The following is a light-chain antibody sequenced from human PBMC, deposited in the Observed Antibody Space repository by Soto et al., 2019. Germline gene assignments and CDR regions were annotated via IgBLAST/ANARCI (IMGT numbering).Light chain of an antibody. Sequence: SALTQPPSVSAAPGQRVTISCPGSSSNIGGNSVSWYQQLPGTAPKLLIYDDDKRPSGIPDRFSGSKSGTSATLGITGFQTGDEADYYCGSWDSSLSAYVFGAGTKVTVL. J-gene: IGLJ1*01. CDR1: SSNIGGNS. CDR3: GSWDSSLSAYV. V-gene: IGLV1-51*01. CDR2: DDD.